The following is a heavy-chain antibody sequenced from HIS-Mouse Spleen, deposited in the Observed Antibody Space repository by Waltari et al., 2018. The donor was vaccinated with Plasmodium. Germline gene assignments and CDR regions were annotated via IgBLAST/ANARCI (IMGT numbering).Heavy chain of an antibody. Sequence: QLQLQESGPGLVKPSETLSLTCTVPGGSISSSSYYWGWIRQPPGKGLEWIGSIYYSGSTYYNPSLKSRVTISVDTSKNQFSLKLSSVTAADTAVYYCARGWTGEGYDAFDIWGQGTMVTVSS. CDR2: IYYSGST. V-gene: IGHV4-39*07. CDR3: ARGWTGEGYDAFDI. CDR1: GGSISSSSYY. J-gene: IGHJ3*02. D-gene: IGHD7-27*01.